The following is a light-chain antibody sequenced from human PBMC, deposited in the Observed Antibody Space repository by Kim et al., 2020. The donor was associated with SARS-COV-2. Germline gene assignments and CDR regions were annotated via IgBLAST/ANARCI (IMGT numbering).Light chain of an antibody. CDR2: DVS. J-gene: IGKJ1*01. V-gene: IGKV3-20*01. CDR3: QQYHTSPRT. Sequence: EIVLTQSPGTLSLSPGERATLSCRASQSVSSYYLAWYQQKPGQAPRLLIYDVSNRATGIPDRFSGSGSGTDFTLTISRLEPEDFAVYYCQQYHTSPRTCGQGTKVDIK. CDR1: QSVSSYY.